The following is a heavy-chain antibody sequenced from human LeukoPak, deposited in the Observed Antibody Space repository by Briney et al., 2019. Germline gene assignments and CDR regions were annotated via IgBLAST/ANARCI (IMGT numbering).Heavy chain of an antibody. Sequence: SETLSLTCTVSGGSISSSSYYWGWIRQPPGKGLEWIGSIYYSGSTYYNPSLKSRVTISVDTSKNQFSLKLSSVTAADTAVYYCARDTTNLGVVPAARGAKFDYWGQGTLVTVSS. J-gene: IGHJ4*02. CDR2: IYYSGST. V-gene: IGHV4-39*07. D-gene: IGHD2-2*01. CDR1: GGSISSSSYY. CDR3: ARDTTNLGVVPAARGAKFDY.